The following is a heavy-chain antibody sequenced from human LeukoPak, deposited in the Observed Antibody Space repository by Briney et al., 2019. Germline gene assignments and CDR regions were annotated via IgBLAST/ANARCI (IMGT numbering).Heavy chain of an antibody. D-gene: IGHD4-17*01. V-gene: IGHV1-18*01. CDR1: GYTFTSYG. CDR3: ARATTVIWFDP. CDR2: ISIYNGKT. J-gene: IGHJ5*02. Sequence: ASVKVSCKASGYTFTSYGISWVRQAPGQGLDWMGWISIYNGKTNYAQKFQGRVTMTTDTSTSTAYMELRSLRSDDTAVYYCARATTVIWFDPWGQGTLVTVSS.